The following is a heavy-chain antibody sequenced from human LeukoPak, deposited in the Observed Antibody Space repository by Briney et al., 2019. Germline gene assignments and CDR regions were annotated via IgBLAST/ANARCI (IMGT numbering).Heavy chain of an antibody. Sequence: GGSLRLSCAASGFTFSSYDMHWVRQATGKGLEWASAIGTAGDTYYPGSVKGRFTISRENAKNSLYLQMNSLRAGDTAVYYCARVQGLDFRWYFDLRGRGTLVTVSS. CDR3: ARVQGLDFRWYFDL. CDR2: IGTAGDT. V-gene: IGHV3-13*01. J-gene: IGHJ2*01. CDR1: GFTFSSYD.